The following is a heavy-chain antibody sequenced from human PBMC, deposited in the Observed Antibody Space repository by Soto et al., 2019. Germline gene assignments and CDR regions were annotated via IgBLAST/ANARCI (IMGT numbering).Heavy chain of an antibody. V-gene: IGHV4-59*08. CDR1: GGSTDSLY. D-gene: IGHD3-9*01. Sequence: PSETLSLTCTVSGGSTDSLYWSWVRQPPGKGLEWIGYVSYSESTNYNPSLKSRIIVSIETSKNQFSLKLTSETAADTAVYYCARHSRYYDILTGYRGRYGMDVWGQGTTVT. CDR2: VSYSEST. J-gene: IGHJ6*02. CDR3: ARHSRYYDILTGYRGRYGMDV.